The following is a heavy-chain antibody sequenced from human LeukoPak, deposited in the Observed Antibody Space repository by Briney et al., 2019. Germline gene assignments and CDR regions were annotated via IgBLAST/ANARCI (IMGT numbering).Heavy chain of an antibody. V-gene: IGHV7-4-1*02. CDR2: INTNTGNP. Sequence: ASVKVSCKASGYTFTSYAMNWVRQAPGQGLEWMGWINTNTGNPTYAQGFTGRFVFSLDTSVSTAYLQISSLKAEDTAVYYCARGPELGYCSGGSCYSLWFDPWGQGTLVTVSS. CDR3: ARGPELGYCSGGSCYSLWFDP. J-gene: IGHJ5*02. CDR1: GYTFTSYA. D-gene: IGHD2-15*01.